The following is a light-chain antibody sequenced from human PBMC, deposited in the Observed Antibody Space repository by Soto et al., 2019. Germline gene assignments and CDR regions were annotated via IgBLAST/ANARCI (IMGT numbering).Light chain of an antibody. CDR1: TGAVTSGHF. Sequence: QAVVTQEASLTVSPGGTVILTCGSNTGAVTSGHFPYWFQQKPRQPPWSLIYDTNNNYSWVPARFSGSLLGAKAALTLSGAQPEDEADYYCLLTYNTARVFGGGTTLAVL. J-gene: IGLJ3*02. V-gene: IGLV7-46*01. CDR2: DTN. CDR3: LLTYNTARV.